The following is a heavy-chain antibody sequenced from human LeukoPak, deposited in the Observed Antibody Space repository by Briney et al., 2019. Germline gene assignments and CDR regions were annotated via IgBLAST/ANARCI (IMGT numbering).Heavy chain of an antibody. CDR3: ARDHNYAFDN. J-gene: IGHJ4*02. CDR1: GFTFSDYS. CDR2: VGIDSGNT. Sequence: GGSLRLSCAASGFTFSDYSMNWVRQAPGKGLEWISWVGIDSGNTKYADSVKGRFTTSGEKAKNSLYLQMSSLRVEDTAVYYCARDHNYAFDNWGQGTLVTVSS. D-gene: IGHD1-1*01. V-gene: IGHV3-48*01.